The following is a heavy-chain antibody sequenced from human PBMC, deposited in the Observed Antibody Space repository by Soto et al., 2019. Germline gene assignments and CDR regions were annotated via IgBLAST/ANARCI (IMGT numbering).Heavy chain of an antibody. CDR3: VRDLGYGDYGDY. V-gene: IGHV3-11*01. Sequence: GGSLRLSCAASGFTFRNYYMSWIRQAPGEGLQWVSYISTSGGTTDYADSVKGRFTISRDNVKSSLYLQMDRLTAEDTAVYYCVRDLGYGDYGDYWGQGILVTVSS. D-gene: IGHD4-17*01. J-gene: IGHJ4*02. CDR2: ISTSGGTT. CDR1: GFTFRNYY.